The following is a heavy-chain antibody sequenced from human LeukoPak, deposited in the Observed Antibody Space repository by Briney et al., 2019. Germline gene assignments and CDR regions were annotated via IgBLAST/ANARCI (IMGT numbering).Heavy chain of an antibody. CDR3: AKDSTRVVVVPAASPLDV. CDR1: GFTFSSYG. Sequence: GGTLRLSCAASGFTFSSYGMSWVRQAPGKGLEWVSYISSSGSTIYYADSVKGRFTISRDNAKNSLYLQMNSLRAEDTAVYYCAKDSTRVVVVPAASPLDVWGKGTTVTISS. CDR2: ISSSGSTI. V-gene: IGHV3-48*04. D-gene: IGHD2-2*01. J-gene: IGHJ6*04.